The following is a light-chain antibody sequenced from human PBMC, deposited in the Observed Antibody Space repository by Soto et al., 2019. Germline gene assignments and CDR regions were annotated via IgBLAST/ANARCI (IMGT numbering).Light chain of an antibody. Sequence: SVLTQSPSASGTPGQRVTISCSGSRSNIGTYTVNWYQQLPGTAPTLLIFRNHQRPSGVPDRFSGSKSGTSASLAISGPQSEDEADYYCAAWDDSLRAVVFGGGTKVTVL. V-gene: IGLV1-44*01. CDR1: RSNIGTYT. CDR2: RNH. J-gene: IGLJ2*01. CDR3: AAWDDSLRAVV.